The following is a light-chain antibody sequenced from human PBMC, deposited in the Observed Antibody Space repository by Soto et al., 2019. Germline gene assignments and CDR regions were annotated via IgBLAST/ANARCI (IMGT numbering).Light chain of an antibody. Sequence: DVVMTQSPLSLPVALGQPASISCRSSQSLLYFDGNTFLIWFQQRPGQSPRRLIYDVSKRDSGVPDRFSGSGSGTDFTLKIRRVEADDVGIYYCMQGAHWPWTFGQGTKVEI. V-gene: IGKV2-30*01. CDR1: QSLLYFDGNTF. CDR2: DVS. J-gene: IGKJ1*01. CDR3: MQGAHWPWT.